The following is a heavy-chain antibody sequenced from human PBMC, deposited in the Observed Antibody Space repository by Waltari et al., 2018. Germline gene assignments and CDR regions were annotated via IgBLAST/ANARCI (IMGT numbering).Heavy chain of an antibody. CDR3: ARDLGRAFDI. D-gene: IGHD7-27*01. Sequence: QVQLQESGPGLVKPSETLSLTCTVSGGSISSHYWSWIRQPPGKGLEWIGYIYYRGSTNYNPSLKSRVTISVDTSKNQFSLKLSSVTAADTAVYYCARDLGRAFDIWGQGTMVTVSS. V-gene: IGHV4-59*11. CDR2: IYYRGST. CDR1: GGSISSHY. J-gene: IGHJ3*02.